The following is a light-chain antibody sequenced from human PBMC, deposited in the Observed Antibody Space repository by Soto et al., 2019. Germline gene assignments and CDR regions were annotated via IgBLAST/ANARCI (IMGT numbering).Light chain of an antibody. CDR3: QQYVTSPYT. Sequence: DIVLTQSPGTLSLSPGERVILSCRTSQSISSSALAWYQQKPGQAPSLLIYGSSRRATGIPDRFSGSGSGTDFTLTISSLEPEDVAVYFCQQYVTSPYTFGQGNKLEI. CDR1: QSISSSA. CDR2: GSS. V-gene: IGKV3-20*01. J-gene: IGKJ2*01.